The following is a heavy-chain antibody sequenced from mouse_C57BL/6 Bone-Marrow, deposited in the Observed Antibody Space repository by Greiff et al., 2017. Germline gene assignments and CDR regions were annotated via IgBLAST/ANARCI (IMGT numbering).Heavy chain of an antibody. CDR1: GYTFTSYW. Sequence: QVQLQQPGAELVRPGSSVKLSCKASGYTFTSYWMHWVKQRPIQGLEWIGNIDPSDSETHYNQKFKDKATLTVDKSSSTAYMQLSSLTSEDSAVYYCARSYYYCSSPWYFDVWGTGTTVTVSS. D-gene: IGHD1-1*01. CDR3: ARSYYYCSSPWYFDV. CDR2: IDPSDSET. J-gene: IGHJ1*03. V-gene: IGHV1-52*01.